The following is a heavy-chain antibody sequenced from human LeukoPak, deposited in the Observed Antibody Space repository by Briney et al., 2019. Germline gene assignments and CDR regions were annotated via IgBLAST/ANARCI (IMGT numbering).Heavy chain of an antibody. CDR3: AKGGGDYYDSSGYYYAPDY. Sequence: PGGSLRLSCVASGFTVSTSYMTWVRQAPGKGLEWVSIIYKIGSTYYADSVKGRFTISRDSSKNTLNLLMNSLRAEDTAVYYCAKGGGDYYDSSGYYYAPDYWGQGTLVTVSS. CDR1: GFTVSTSY. D-gene: IGHD3-22*01. CDR2: IYKIGST. V-gene: IGHV3-53*01. J-gene: IGHJ4*02.